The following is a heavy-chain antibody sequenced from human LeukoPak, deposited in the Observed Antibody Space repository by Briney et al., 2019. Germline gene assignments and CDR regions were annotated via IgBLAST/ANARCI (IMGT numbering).Heavy chain of an antibody. CDR1: GFTFSSYA. CDR3: VKELKRDMLTLGFGY. D-gene: IGHD3-16*01. V-gene: IGHV3-23*01. J-gene: IGHJ4*02. CDR2: ISGSGGST. Sequence: GGSLRLSCAASGFTFSSYAMSWVRQAPGKGLEWVSAISGSGGSTYYADSVKGRFTISRDNSKKTLHLQMNSLRAEDTALYYCVKELKRDMLTLGFGYWGQGTMVTVSS.